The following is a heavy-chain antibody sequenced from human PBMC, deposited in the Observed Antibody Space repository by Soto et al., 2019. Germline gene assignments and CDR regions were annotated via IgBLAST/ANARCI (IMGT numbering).Heavy chain of an antibody. J-gene: IGHJ6*03. Sequence: PGGSLRPSCAASGFTVSSNYMSWVRQAPGKGLEWVSVIYSGGSTYYADSVKGRFTISRDNSKNTLYLQMNSLRAEDTAVYYCARDLHGSGSYSYYYYYMDVWGKGTTVTVSS. V-gene: IGHV3-66*01. CDR2: IYSGGST. CDR3: ARDLHGSGSYSYYYYYMDV. D-gene: IGHD3-10*01. CDR1: GFTVSSNY.